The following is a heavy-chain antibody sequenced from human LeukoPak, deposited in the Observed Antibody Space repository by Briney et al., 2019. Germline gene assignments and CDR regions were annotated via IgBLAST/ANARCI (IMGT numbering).Heavy chain of an antibody. J-gene: IGHJ4*02. D-gene: IGHD4-17*01. CDR1: GFTFSIFT. Sequence: GGSLRLSCAASGFTFSIFTVNWVRQAPGKGLEWVSSISGSGRTYSADSVKGRFTISRDNAKNSLYLQMNSLRVEDTAVYYCARDQYGDLHFDQWGQGTLVAVSS. V-gene: IGHV3-21*01. CDR3: ARDQYGDLHFDQ. CDR2: ISGSGRT.